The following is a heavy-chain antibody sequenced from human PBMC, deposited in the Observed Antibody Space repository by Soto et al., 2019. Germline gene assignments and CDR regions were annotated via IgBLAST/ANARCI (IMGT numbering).Heavy chain of an antibody. D-gene: IGHD2-2*02. CDR3: ARAQSCSSTSCYIYYYYGMDV. J-gene: IGHJ6*02. CDR2: ISSSSSTI. V-gene: IGHV3-48*02. CDR1: GFTFSSYS. Sequence: GGSLRLSCAASGFTFSSYSMNWVRQAPGKGLEWVSYISSSSSTIYYADSVKGRFTISRDNAKNSLYLQMNSLRDEDTAVYYCARAQSCSSTSCYIYYYYGMDVWGQGTTVTVSS.